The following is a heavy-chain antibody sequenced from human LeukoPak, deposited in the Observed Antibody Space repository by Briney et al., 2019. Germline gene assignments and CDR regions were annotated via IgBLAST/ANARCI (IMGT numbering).Heavy chain of an antibody. CDR3: ARAGSSSVDY. D-gene: IGHD6-13*01. CDR2: IYYSGST. Sequence: PSDTLSLTCTVSGASISSYYWNWIRQPPGKGLEWIGYIYYSGSTNYNPSLKSRVTISVDTSKNQFSLKLSSVTAADTAVYYCARAGSSSVDYWGQGTLVTVSS. V-gene: IGHV4-59*12. CDR1: GASISSYY. J-gene: IGHJ4*02.